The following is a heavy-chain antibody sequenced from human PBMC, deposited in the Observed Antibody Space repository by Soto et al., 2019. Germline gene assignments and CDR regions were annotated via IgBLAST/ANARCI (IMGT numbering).Heavy chain of an antibody. CDR3: AKVSGWNYGMDV. CDR1: GFTFSSYG. J-gene: IGHJ6*02. Sequence: QVQLVESGGGVVQPGRSLRLSCAASGFTFSSYGMHWVRQAPGKGLEWVAVISYDGSNKYYADSVKGRFTISRDNSKNTLYLQMNSLRAEDTAVYYCAKVSGWNYGMDVWGQGTTVTVSS. V-gene: IGHV3-30*18. D-gene: IGHD6-19*01. CDR2: ISYDGSNK.